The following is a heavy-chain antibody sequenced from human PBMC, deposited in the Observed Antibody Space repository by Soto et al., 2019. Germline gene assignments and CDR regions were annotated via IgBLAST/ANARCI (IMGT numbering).Heavy chain of an antibody. CDR1: GGTFSSYT. CDR3: ARGGLGMEANWFDP. D-gene: IGHD1-20*01. V-gene: IGHV1-69*02. Sequence: SVKVSCKASGGTFSSYTISWVRQAPGQGLEWMGRIIPILGIANYAQKFQGRVTITADKSTSTAYMELSSLRSEDTAVYYCARGGLGMEANWFDPWGQGTLVTVSS. J-gene: IGHJ5*02. CDR2: IIPILGIA.